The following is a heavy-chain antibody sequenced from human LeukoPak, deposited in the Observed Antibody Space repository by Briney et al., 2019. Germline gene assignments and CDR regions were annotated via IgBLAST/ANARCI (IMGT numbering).Heavy chain of an antibody. CDR2: ISGSGVGT. CDR1: GFIFRNYA. J-gene: IGHJ4*02. D-gene: IGHD3-9*01. V-gene: IGHV3-23*01. Sequence: GGSLRLSCAGSGFIFRNYAMSWVRQAPGMGLEWVSAISGSGVGTNYADSVKGRLTISRDNSKNTLYPQMNSLRAEDTAVYYCAKNGRDDHDKYFFDFWGQGTQVTVSS. CDR3: AKNGRDDHDKYFFDF.